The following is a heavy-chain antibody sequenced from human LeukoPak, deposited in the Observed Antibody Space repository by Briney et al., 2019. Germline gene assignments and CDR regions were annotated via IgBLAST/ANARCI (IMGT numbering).Heavy chain of an antibody. V-gene: IGHV1-18*01. J-gene: IGHJ4*02. D-gene: IGHD3-22*01. CDR2: ISAYNGNT. Sequence: ASVKVSCKASGYTFTIYGITWVRQAPGQGLEWMGWISAYNGNTHYAQKLQGRVTMTTDTSTSTAYMELRSLRSDDTAVYYCAGGSPSRYHYDRSGYYGGYFDSWGQGTLVTVSS. CDR1: GYTFTIYG. CDR3: AGGSPSRYHYDRSGYYGGYFDS.